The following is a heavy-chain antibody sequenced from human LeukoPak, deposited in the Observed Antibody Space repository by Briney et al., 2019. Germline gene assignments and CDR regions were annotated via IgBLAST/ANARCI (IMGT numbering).Heavy chain of an antibody. J-gene: IGHJ3*02. CDR3: AREGAAAATGAFDI. CDR1: GGSFSGYY. CDR2: INHSGST. V-gene: IGHV4-34*01. Sequence: PSETLSLTCAVYGGSFSGYYWSWIRQPPGKGLEWIGEINHSGSTNYNPSLKSRVTISVDTSKNQFSLKLSSVTAADTAVYYCAREGAAAATGAFDIWGQGTMVTVSS. D-gene: IGHD6-13*01.